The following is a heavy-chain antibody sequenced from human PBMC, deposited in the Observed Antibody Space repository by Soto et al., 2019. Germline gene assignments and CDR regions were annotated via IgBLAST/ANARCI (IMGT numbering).Heavy chain of an antibody. CDR1: GFTFSDHA. CDR2: ISSRGGST. D-gene: IGHD2-2*01. J-gene: IGHJ6*03. CDR3: ALRYCSRSTCPPLSSSFYMDV. Sequence: EMQLLESGGGLVQPGGSLRLSCATSGFTFSDHAMTWVRQAPGKGLEWVSGISSRGGSTFYAGSVKGRFSISRDNSKNTLDLQMNVLRDEDTALYYCALRYCSRSTCPPLSSSFYMDVWGKGTTVTVSS. V-gene: IGHV3-23*01.